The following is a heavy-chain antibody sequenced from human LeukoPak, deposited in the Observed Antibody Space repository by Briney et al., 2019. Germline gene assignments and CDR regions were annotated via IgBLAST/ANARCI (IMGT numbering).Heavy chain of an antibody. J-gene: IGHJ4*02. V-gene: IGHV4-30-4*01. Sequence: SETLSLTCTVSGASLSSGDYYWNWIRQSPGKGLEWIGYIYYTGSIYYNPSLKSRVTISVDTSKNQFSLNLSSVTAADTAVYYCARGLLSRDYDSSGFGYWGQGTLVTVSS. CDR1: GASLSSGDYY. D-gene: IGHD3-22*01. CDR3: ARGLLSRDYDSSGFGY. CDR2: IYYTGSI.